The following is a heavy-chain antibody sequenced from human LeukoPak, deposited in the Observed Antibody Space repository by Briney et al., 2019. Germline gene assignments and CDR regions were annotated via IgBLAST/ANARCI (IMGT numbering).Heavy chain of an antibody. CDR1: GYTFTSYG. CDR2: ISAYNGNT. Sequence: ASVKVSCKASGYTFTSYGISWVRQAPGQGLEWMGWISAYNGNTNYAQKLQGRVTMTTDTSTSTAYMELRSLRSDDTAVYYCARNVDTAMEDYFDYWGQGTLVTVSS. V-gene: IGHV1-18*01. J-gene: IGHJ4*02. CDR3: ARNVDTAMEDYFDY. D-gene: IGHD5-18*01.